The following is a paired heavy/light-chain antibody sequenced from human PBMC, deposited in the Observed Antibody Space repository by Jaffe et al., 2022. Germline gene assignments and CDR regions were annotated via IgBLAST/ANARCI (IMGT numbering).Light chain of an antibody. Sequence: QSALTQPASVSGSPGQSITISCTGTSSDVGGYDFVSWYQQHPGKAPKLMIYDVSNRPSGVSNRFSGSKSGNTASLTISGLQTEDEAEYYCSSYTSSSTRVFGSGTKVTVL. CDR2: DVS. CDR1: SSDVGGYDF. CDR3: SSYTSSSTRV. V-gene: IGLV2-14*03. J-gene: IGLJ1*01.
Heavy chain of an antibody. J-gene: IGHJ4*02. CDR1: GFTFSSYE. D-gene: IGHD6-13*01. CDR3: ARDRVSSSWSPTFHC. CDR2: ISSGAGTM. Sequence: EVQLVESGGGLVQPGGSLRLSCAASGFTFSSYEMNWVRQAPGKGLEWISYISSGAGTMFYADSVKGRFTISRDNAKSLLFLQMNSLRGDDTAIYYCARDRVSSSWSPTFHCWGQGTLVTVSS. V-gene: IGHV3-48*03.